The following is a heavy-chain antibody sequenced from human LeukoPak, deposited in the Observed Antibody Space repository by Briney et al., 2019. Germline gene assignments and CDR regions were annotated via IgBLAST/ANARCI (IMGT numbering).Heavy chain of an antibody. CDR3: ARGSGWYYY. J-gene: IGHJ4*02. D-gene: IGHD6-19*01. V-gene: IGHV4-59*01. Sequence: SETLSLTCTVSGGSISSYYWSWIRQPPGKGLEWIGYIYYSGSTNYNPSLKSRVTISVDSSKNQFSLKLSSVTAADTAVYYCARGSGWYYYWGQGTLVTVSS. CDR1: GGSISSYY. CDR2: IYYSGST.